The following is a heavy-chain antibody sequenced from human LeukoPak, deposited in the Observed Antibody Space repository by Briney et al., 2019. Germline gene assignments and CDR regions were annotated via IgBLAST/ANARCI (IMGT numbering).Heavy chain of an antibody. V-gene: IGHV5-51*01. CDR1: GYSFISHW. Sequence: GESLKISCEGSGYSFISHWIAWVRHMPGKGLEWMGIIYPGDSDTRYSPSFQGQVTISADKSTSTAYLQWSSLKASDTAIYYCARCSGSSRPLDQWGQGTLVTVSS. D-gene: IGHD1-26*01. J-gene: IGHJ4*02. CDR3: ARCSGSSRPLDQ. CDR2: IYPGDSDT.